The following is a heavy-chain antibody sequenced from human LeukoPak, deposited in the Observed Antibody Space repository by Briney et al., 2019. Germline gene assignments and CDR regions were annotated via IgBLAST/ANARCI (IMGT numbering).Heavy chain of an antibody. J-gene: IGHJ4*02. CDR2: IYYSGST. D-gene: IGHD3-3*01. V-gene: IGHV4-30-4*01. Sequence: SETLYLTCTVSGGSISSGAYYWSWIRQPPGKGLEWIGYIYYSGSTYYNPSLKSRVTISVDTSKNQFSLKLSSVTAADTAVYYCAGTYYDFWSGYPDFDYWGQGTLVTVSS. CDR1: GGSISSGAYY. CDR3: AGTYYDFWSGYPDFDY.